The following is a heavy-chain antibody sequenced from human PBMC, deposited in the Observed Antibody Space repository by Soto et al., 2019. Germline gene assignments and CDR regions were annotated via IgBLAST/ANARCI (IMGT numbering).Heavy chain of an antibody. V-gene: IGHV1-69*13. J-gene: IGHJ6*02. Sequence: ASVKVSCTASGYTFTNYGITWVRQAPGQRLEWMGGIVPMFSTTNYAQKFQGRVTITADESTTTVYMEVSSLTSEDTAVYFCATGDVVLVPAATRADYYYYAMEVWGQGTTVTVSS. CDR2: IVPMFSTT. D-gene: IGHD2-2*01. CDR3: ATGDVVLVPAATRADYYYYAMEV. CDR1: GYTFTNYG.